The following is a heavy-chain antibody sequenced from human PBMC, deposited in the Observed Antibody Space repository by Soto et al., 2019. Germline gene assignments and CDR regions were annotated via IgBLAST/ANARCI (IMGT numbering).Heavy chain of an antibody. CDR3: AKDRSWDYFDF. CDR1: GFTFTSYA. J-gene: IGHJ4*02. Sequence: PGGSLRLSCAASGFTFTSYAMTWVRQAPGKGLEWVSAISGSGGSTYYADSVKGRFTISRDNSKNMLYLQMNSLRAEDTAVYYCAKDRSWDYFDFWGQGNLVTVSS. D-gene: IGHD1-26*01. V-gene: IGHV3-23*01. CDR2: ISGSGGST.